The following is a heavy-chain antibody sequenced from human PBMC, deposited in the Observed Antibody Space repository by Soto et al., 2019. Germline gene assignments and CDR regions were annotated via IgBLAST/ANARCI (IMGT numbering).Heavy chain of an antibody. CDR1: GYRFSSFW. D-gene: IGHD6-13*01. Sequence: EVQLVQSGAQVKKPGESLKISCQVSGYRFSSFWIGWVRKKPGKGLEWMGIAPTGNSDTRYSPAFQGHVTISADESTNTAYLQWSSLRASDTAMSFCARHGYSSSWYQDHWGQGTLVTVSS. V-gene: IGHV5-51*01. J-gene: IGHJ4*02. CDR2: APTGNSDT. CDR3: ARHGYSSSWYQDH.